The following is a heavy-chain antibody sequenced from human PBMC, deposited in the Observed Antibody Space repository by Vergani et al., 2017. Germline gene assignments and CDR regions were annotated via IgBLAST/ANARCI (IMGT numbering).Heavy chain of an antibody. Sequence: QLHLQESGPGLVKPSETLSLTCTVSGSSITSSSYYWGWIRQPPGKGLEWIGNIYHSGGAYYNPSLKGRVTISVDKSKNQFSLEVTSVTAADTAIYFCARTESFILQYFHWALWGQGTLVTVSS. V-gene: IGHV4-39*01. J-gene: IGHJ4*02. CDR2: IYHSGGA. CDR3: ARTESFILQYFHWAL. CDR1: GSSITSSSYY. D-gene: IGHD3-9*01.